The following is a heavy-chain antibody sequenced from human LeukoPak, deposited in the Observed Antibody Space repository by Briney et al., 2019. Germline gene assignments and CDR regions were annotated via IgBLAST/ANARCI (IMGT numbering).Heavy chain of an antibody. CDR1: GGSVSNSNYY. J-gene: IGHJ6*02. CDR2: IYYIGST. D-gene: IGHD3-10*01. V-gene: IGHV4-61*01. Sequence: SETLSLTCTVSGGSVSNSNYYWSWIRQPPGKGLEWIGYIYYIGSTNYNPSLKSRVTMSVDTSKNQFSLRLSSVTAADTAVYYCARRYYGSGRMDVWGQGTTVTVSS. CDR3: ARRYYGSGRMDV.